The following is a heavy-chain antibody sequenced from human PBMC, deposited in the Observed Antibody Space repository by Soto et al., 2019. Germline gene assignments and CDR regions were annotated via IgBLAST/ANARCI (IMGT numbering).Heavy chain of an antibody. CDR3: ARGWIGFSSTSSYVSMRAAQISYYYYGMDV. CDR2: IIPIFGTA. Sequence: QVQLVQSGAEVKKPGSSVKVSCKASGGTFSSYAISWVRQAPGQGPEWMGGIIPIFGTANYAQKFQGRVTTTADESTSTAYMELSSLRSEDTAVYCCARGWIGFSSTSSYVSMRAAQISYYYYGMDVWGQGTTVTVSS. J-gene: IGHJ6*01. D-gene: IGHD2-2*01. CDR1: GGTFSSYA. V-gene: IGHV1-69*01.